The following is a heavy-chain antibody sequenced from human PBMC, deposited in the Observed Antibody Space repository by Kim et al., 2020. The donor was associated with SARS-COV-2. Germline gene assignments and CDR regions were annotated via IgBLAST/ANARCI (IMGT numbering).Heavy chain of an antibody. Sequence: RCGPSFKGQVTISADKSISTAYLQWSSLKASDTAMYYCARERWFGDPMDYWGQGTLVTVSS. J-gene: IGHJ4*02. D-gene: IGHD3-10*01. V-gene: IGHV5-51*01. CDR3: ARERWFGDPMDY.